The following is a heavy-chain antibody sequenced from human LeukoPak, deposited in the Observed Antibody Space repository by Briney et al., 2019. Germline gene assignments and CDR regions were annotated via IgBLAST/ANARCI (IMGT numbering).Heavy chain of an antibody. D-gene: IGHD1-26*01. J-gene: IGHJ4*02. Sequence: SETLSLTCAVYGGSLSNYYWIWIRQPPGKGLEWIGEINHSGRTYYNPSLKSRVTISIDTSKNQFSLKLSSVTAADTAVYYCAIEAIVGAPRGDYWGQGTPVTVSS. CDR1: GGSLSNYY. CDR3: AIEAIVGAPRGDY. V-gene: IGHV4-34*01. CDR2: INHSGRT.